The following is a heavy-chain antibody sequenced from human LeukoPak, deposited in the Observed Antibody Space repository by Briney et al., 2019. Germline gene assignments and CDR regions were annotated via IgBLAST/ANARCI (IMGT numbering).Heavy chain of an antibody. CDR2: IRYDGSNK. V-gene: IGHV3-30*02. Sequence: PGGSLRLSCAASGFTFSTYGIHWVRQAPGKGLEWVAFIRYDGSNKYYADSVKGRFTISRDNAKNSLYLQMNSLRAEDTAVYYCARDFGSAPIDYGDYEYYFDYWGQGTLVTVSS. J-gene: IGHJ4*02. CDR3: ARDFGSAPIDYGDYEYYFDY. CDR1: GFTFSTYG. D-gene: IGHD4-17*01.